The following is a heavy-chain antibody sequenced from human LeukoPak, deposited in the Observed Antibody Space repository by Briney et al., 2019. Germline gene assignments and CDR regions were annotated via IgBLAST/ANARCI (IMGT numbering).Heavy chain of an antibody. V-gene: IGHV3-23*01. Sequence: GGSLRLSCAVSGFTFDIFAMGWVRQAPGKGLGWVSSTSNSGYNTYYADSARGRFTISRDNSKNTLFLQMNGLRADDTAIYYCAKEGDYYGSGAFTYYFDFWGLGILVTVSS. D-gene: IGHD3-10*01. CDR2: TSNSGYNT. J-gene: IGHJ4*02. CDR1: GFTFDIFA. CDR3: AKEGDYYGSGAFTYYFDF.